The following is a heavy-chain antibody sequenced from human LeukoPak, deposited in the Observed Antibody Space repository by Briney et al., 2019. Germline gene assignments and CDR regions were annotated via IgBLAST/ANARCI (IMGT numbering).Heavy chain of an antibody. D-gene: IGHD3-10*01. CDR1: GFTFRNYV. CDR3: SREGYYGSGSPPSLYFDY. Sequence: GGSLRLSCAASGFTFRNYVIHWVRQAPGKGLEWVAVTSSDLNVKLYADSVKGRFTISRDNSRSTLYLQMNSLRPEDTAIYYCSREGYYGSGSPPSLYFDYWGQGTLVTVSS. CDR2: TSSDLNVK. J-gene: IGHJ4*02. V-gene: IGHV3-30-3*01.